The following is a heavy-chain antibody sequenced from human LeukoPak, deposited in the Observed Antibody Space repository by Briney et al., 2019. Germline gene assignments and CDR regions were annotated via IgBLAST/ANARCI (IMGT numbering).Heavy chain of an antibody. J-gene: IGHJ4*02. CDR1: GGSISSSSYY. Sequence: PSETLSLTCTVSGGSISSSSYYWSWIRQPPGKGLEWIGEINHSGSTNYNPSLKSRVTISVDTSKNQFSLKLSSVTAADTAVYYCARGSWIQPMGYWGQGTLVTVSS. CDR2: INHSGST. D-gene: IGHD5-18*01. CDR3: ARGSWIQPMGY. V-gene: IGHV4-39*07.